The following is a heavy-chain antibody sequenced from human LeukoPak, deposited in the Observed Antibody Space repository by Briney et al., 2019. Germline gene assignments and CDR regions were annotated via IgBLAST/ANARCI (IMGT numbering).Heavy chain of an antibody. D-gene: IGHD2-15*01. CDR1: GGSIISGGSY. J-gene: IGHJ2*01. V-gene: IGHV4-39*07. CDR2: VYYSGIT. Sequence: PSETLSLTWTLSGGSIISGGSYWGWIRQSPGKGLEWIGSVYYSGITYYNPSLKSRVTISVNTSKNQFSLTLRSDTATDTAVYFCSRRDCSHSDCFDWSFDLWGRGTLLTVSP. CDR3: SRRDCSHSDCFDWSFDL.